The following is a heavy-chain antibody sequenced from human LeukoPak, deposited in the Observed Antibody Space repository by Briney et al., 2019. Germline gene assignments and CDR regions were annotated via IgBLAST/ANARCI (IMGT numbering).Heavy chain of an antibody. J-gene: IGHJ4*02. Sequence: PSETLSLTCAVYGGSFSGYYWSWIRQPPGKGLEWIGEIDHSGNTKYNPSLKSRVTISADTSKNQFSLELRTLSAADTAVYFCARQGSISAFDFWGRGTLVTVSS. CDR1: GGSFSGYY. V-gene: IGHV4-34*01. D-gene: IGHD2-21*01. CDR3: ARQGSISAFDF. CDR2: IDHSGNT.